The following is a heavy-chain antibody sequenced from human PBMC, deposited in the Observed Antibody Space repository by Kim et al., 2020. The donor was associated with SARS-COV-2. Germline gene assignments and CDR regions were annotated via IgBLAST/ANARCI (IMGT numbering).Heavy chain of an antibody. CDR1: GGSISSSNW. CDR2: IYHSGST. J-gene: IGHJ4*02. Sequence: SETLSLICAVSGGSISSSNWWSWVRQPPGKGLEWVGEIYHSGSTSYNPSLKSRVTISVDKSKNQFSLKLSSVTAADTAVYYCARGSYCSSTSCYLDYWGQGTLVTVSS. CDR3: ARGSYCSSTSCYLDY. D-gene: IGHD2-2*01. V-gene: IGHV4-4*02.